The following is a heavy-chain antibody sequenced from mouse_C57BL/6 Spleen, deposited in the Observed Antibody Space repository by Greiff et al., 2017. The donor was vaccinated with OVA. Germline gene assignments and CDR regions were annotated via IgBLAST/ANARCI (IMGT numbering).Heavy chain of an antibody. D-gene: IGHD2-4*01. V-gene: IGHV1-69*01. Sequence: VQLQQPGAELVMPGASVKLSCKASGYTFTSYWMHWVKQRPGPGLEWIGEIDPSDSYTNYNQKFKGKSTLTVDKSSSTAYMQLSSLTSEDSAVYYCARDGGLRRSMDYWGQGTSVTVSS. CDR3: ARDGGLRRSMDY. CDR1: GYTFTSYW. CDR2: IDPSDSYT. J-gene: IGHJ4*01.